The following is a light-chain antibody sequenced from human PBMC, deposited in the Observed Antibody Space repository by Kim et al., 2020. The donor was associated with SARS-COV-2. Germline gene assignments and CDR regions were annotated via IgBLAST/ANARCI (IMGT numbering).Light chain of an antibody. Sequence: QSITISCTGASSDVGGYNSVSWYQQHPGKAPKLMIYDVTNRPSGVSNRFSGSKSGNTASLTISGLQAEDEADYYCSSYASSSTPVLFGGGTQLTVL. CDR1: SSDVGGYNS. CDR2: DVT. CDR3: SSYASSSTPVL. V-gene: IGLV2-14*03. J-gene: IGLJ2*01.